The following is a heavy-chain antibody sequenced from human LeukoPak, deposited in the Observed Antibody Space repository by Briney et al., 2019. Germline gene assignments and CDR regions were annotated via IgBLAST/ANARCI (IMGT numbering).Heavy chain of an antibody. CDR1: GFTLSSYW. Sequence: GGSLRLSCAASGFTLSSYWMSWVRQAPGKGLEWVANIKQDGSEKYYVDSVKGRFTISRDNAKNSLYLQMNSLRAEDTAVYYCARAPASNWFDPWGQGTLVTVSS. CDR2: IKQDGSEK. CDR3: ARAPASNWFDP. V-gene: IGHV3-7*01. J-gene: IGHJ5*02. D-gene: IGHD2-2*01.